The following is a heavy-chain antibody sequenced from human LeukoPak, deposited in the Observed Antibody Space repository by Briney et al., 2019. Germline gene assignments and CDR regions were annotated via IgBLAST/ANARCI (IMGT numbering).Heavy chain of an antibody. CDR3: ASYHIQGYSSSWYLLDPYFDY. Sequence: ASVKVSCKASGDTFTDYSIHWVRQAPGQGLEWMGWINTNTGNPTYAQGFTGRFVFSLDTSVSTAYLQISSLKAEDTAVYYCASYHIQGYSSSWYLLDPYFDYWGQGTLVTVSS. CDR2: INTNTGNP. D-gene: IGHD6-13*01. V-gene: IGHV7-4-1*02. CDR1: GDTFTDYS. J-gene: IGHJ4*02.